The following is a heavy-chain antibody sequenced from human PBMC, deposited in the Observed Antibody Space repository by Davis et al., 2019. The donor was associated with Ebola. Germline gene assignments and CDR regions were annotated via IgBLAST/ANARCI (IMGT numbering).Heavy chain of an antibody. CDR2: IDPSDSYT. Sequence: SCKGSGYSFTSYWISWVRQMPGKGLEWMGRIDPSDSYTNYSPSFQGHVTISADKSISTAYLQWSSLKASDTAMYYCARVVVVAATRYYYGMDVWGQGTTVTVSS. CDR3: ARVVVVAATRYYYGMDV. D-gene: IGHD2-15*01. J-gene: IGHJ6*02. V-gene: IGHV5-10-1*01. CDR1: GYSFTSYW.